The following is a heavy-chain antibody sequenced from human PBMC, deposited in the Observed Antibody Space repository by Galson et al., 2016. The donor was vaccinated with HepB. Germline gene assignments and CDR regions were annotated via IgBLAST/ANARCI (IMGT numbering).Heavy chain of an antibody. CDR2: ISGSGDNT. Sequence: SLRLSCAASGFIFSTYEMNWVRQAPGKGLEWVSAISGSGDNTYYADSVKGRFTISRDNSKNTLYLQMNSLRAEDTAVYYCAKDRVYAAVNWFDPWGQGTLVTVSS. V-gene: IGHV3-23*01. D-gene: IGHD5/OR15-5a*01. J-gene: IGHJ5*02. CDR1: GFIFSTYE. CDR3: AKDRVYAAVNWFDP.